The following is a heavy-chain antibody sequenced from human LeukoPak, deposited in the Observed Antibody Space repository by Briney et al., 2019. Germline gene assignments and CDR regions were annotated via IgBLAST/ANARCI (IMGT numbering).Heavy chain of an antibody. V-gene: IGHV4-39*07. D-gene: IGHD6-19*01. Sequence: PSETLSLTCTVSGGSISSSSYYWGWIRQPPGKGLEWIGSIYYSGSTYYNPSLKSRVTISVDTSKNQFSLKLSSVTAADTAVYYCARDVPSGDIAVAGRYFDYWGQGTLVTVSS. CDR3: ARDVPSGDIAVAGRYFDY. CDR2: IYYSGST. J-gene: IGHJ4*02. CDR1: GGSISSSSYY.